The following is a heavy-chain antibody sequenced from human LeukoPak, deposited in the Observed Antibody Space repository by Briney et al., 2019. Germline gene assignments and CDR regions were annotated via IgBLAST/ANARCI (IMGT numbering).Heavy chain of an antibody. D-gene: IGHD3-10*01. CDR2: MYTSGST. CDR1: GGSISSYY. J-gene: IGHJ4*02. Sequence: PSETLSLTCTVFGGSISSYYWSWIRQPAGKGLEWVGRMYTSGSTNYNPSLKSRVTMSVDTSKNQFSLKLSSVTAADTAVYYCARDTGYYFGSGNYLYYFDYSGQGTLVTVSS. V-gene: IGHV4-4*07. CDR3: ARDTGYYFGSGNYLYYFDY.